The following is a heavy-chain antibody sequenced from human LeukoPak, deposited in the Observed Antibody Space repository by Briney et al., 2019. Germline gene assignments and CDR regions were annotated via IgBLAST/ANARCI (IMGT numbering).Heavy chain of an antibody. CDR1: GFTLSSYA. V-gene: IGHV3-30-3*01. Sequence: GGSLRLSCAASGFTLSSYAMHWVRQAPGKGLEWVAVISYDGSNKYYADSVKGRFTISRDNSKNTLYLQMNSLRAEDTAVYYCARGHYYGSGSYYNFWGQGTLVTVSS. CDR3: ARGHYYGSGSYYNF. J-gene: IGHJ4*02. D-gene: IGHD3-10*01. CDR2: ISYDGSNK.